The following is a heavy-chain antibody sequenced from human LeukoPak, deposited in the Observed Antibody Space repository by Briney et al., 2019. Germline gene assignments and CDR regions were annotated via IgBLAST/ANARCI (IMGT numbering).Heavy chain of an antibody. V-gene: IGHV1-69*05. Sequence: SVKVSCKTSGGTFNSSAISWVRQAPGQGLEWMGGIMPLFGTAGYAQKFQGRVTITKDESTRTVYLELTSLTSDDTAVYYCARDVHGDYGSGWFDPWGQGTLVSVSS. CDR3: ARDVHGDYGSGWFDP. CDR1: GGTFNSSA. D-gene: IGHD4-17*01. J-gene: IGHJ5*02. CDR2: IMPLFGTA.